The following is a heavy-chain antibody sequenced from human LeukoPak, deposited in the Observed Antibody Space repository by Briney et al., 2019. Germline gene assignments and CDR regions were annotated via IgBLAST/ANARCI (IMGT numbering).Heavy chain of an antibody. CDR2: IYYSGST. CDR3: ARAYVINTVTTTYYYGMDV. D-gene: IGHD4-17*01. Sequence: PSETLSLTCAVANESVSRGSYSWSWIRQSPGKGLEWIGYIYYSGSTNYNPSLKSRVTISVDTSKNQFSLKLSSVTAADTAVYYCARAYVINTVTTTYYYGMDVWGQGTTVTVSS. J-gene: IGHJ6*02. CDR1: NESVSRGSYS. V-gene: IGHV4-61*01.